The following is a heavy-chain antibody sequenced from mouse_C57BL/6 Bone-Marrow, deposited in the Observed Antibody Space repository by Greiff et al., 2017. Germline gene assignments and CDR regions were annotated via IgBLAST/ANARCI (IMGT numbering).Heavy chain of an antibody. V-gene: IGHV5-6*02. Sequence: DVKLVESGGDLVKPGGSLKLSCAASGFTFSSYGMSWVRQTPDKRLEWVATISSGGSYTYYPDSVKGRFTISRDNAKNTLYLQMSSLKSEDTAIYYCARRWLLRTWFAYWGQGTLVTVSA. D-gene: IGHD2-3*01. CDR3: ARRWLLRTWFAY. CDR1: GFTFSSYG. CDR2: ISSGGSYT. J-gene: IGHJ3*01.